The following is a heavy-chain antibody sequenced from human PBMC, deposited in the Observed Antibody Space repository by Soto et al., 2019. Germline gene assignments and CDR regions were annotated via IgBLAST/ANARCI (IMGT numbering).Heavy chain of an antibody. CDR1: GYTFTTYW. V-gene: IGHV5-10-1*01. CDR2: IDPSDSST. D-gene: IGHD2-15*01. J-gene: IGHJ6*02. Sequence: GESLKISCEVSGYTFTTYWITWVRQMPGKGLQWMGMIDPSDSSTDYSPSFQGHVTLSVDRSISTAYLQLSRLKASDTALYFCARRYPYCSSSSCSNMDVWGQGTTVTVYS. CDR3: ARRYPYCSSSSCSNMDV.